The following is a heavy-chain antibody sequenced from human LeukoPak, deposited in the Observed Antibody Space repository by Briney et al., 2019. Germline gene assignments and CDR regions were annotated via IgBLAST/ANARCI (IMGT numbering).Heavy chain of an antibody. Sequence: GESLKISCKGSGYGFTSYWIGWVRQMPGKGLEWMGIIYPGDSDTRYSPSFQGQVTISADKSINTAYLQWSSLKASDTAMYYCARRPRYCSGGTCYLDYWGQGTLVTVSS. J-gene: IGHJ4*02. D-gene: IGHD2-15*01. CDR1: GYGFTSYW. CDR3: ARRPRYCSGGTCYLDY. CDR2: IYPGDSDT. V-gene: IGHV5-51*01.